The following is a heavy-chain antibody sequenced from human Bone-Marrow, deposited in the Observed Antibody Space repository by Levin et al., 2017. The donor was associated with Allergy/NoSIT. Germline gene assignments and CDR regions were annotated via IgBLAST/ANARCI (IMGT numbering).Heavy chain of an antibody. Sequence: RTGGSLRLSCGASGFTFSSYGIHWVRQAPGKGLEWVAVVSYDGTSKHYADSVQGRFTISRDNSKNTLYLQMNTLRGEDTAVYYCATLGGDIALDSADDYYYGVDVWGQGTTVTVSS. CDR1: GFTFSSYG. D-gene: IGHD2-8*02. CDR2: VSYDGTSK. J-gene: IGHJ6*02. V-gene: IGHV3-30*03. CDR3: ATLGGDIALDSADDYYYGVDV.